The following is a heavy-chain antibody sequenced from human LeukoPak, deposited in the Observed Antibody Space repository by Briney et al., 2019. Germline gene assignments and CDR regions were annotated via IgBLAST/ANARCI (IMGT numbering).Heavy chain of an antibody. CDR3: ARGLRELPTY. CDR1: GGSISSGGYS. J-gene: IGHJ4*02. D-gene: IGHD1-26*01. Sequence: PSRTLSLTCAVSGGSISSGGYSWSWIRQPPGKGLEWIGYIYHSGSTYYNPSLKSRVTISVDRSKNQFSLKLSSVTAADTAVYYCARGLRELPTYWGQGTLVTVSS. V-gene: IGHV4-30-2*01. CDR2: IYHSGST.